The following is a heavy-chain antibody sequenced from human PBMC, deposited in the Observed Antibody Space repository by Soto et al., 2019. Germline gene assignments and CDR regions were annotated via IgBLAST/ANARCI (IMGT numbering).Heavy chain of an antibody. Sequence: SETLSLTCTVSGGSISSYYWSWIRQPPGKGLEWIGYIYFSGGTNYNPSLKSRVTISVDTSKNQFSLKLSSVTAADTAVYYCARHPGYYDILTGYTTYYFDYWGQGILVT. CDR2: IYFSGGT. CDR3: ARHPGYYDILTGYTTYYFDY. V-gene: IGHV4-59*08. CDR1: GGSISSYY. D-gene: IGHD3-9*01. J-gene: IGHJ4*02.